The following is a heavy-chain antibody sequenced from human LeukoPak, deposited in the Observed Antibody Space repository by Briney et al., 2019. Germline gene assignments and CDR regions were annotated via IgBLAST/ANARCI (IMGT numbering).Heavy chain of an antibody. CDR3: ARDDSGSYLAEFDY. V-gene: IGHV3-30-3*01. Sequence: GRSLRLSCAAPGFTFSSYAMHWVRQAPGKGLEWVAVMSFDGSNKYYADSVKGRFTISRDNSKNTLYLQMNSLRPEDTAVYYCARDDSGSYLAEFDYWGQGTLVTVSS. D-gene: IGHD1-26*01. J-gene: IGHJ4*02. CDR1: GFTFSSYA. CDR2: MSFDGSNK.